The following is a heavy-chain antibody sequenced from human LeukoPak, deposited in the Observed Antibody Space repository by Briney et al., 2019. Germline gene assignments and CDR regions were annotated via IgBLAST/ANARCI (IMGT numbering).Heavy chain of an antibody. Sequence: ASVKVSCKASGYTFTSYGISWARQAPGQGLEWMGWISAYNGNTNYAQKLQGRVTMTTDTSTSTAYMELRSLRSDDTAVYYCARARPYCTNGVCYIDYWGQGTLVTVSS. CDR3: ARARPYCTNGVCYIDY. CDR1: GYTFTSYG. CDR2: ISAYNGNT. V-gene: IGHV1-18*01. D-gene: IGHD2-8*01. J-gene: IGHJ4*02.